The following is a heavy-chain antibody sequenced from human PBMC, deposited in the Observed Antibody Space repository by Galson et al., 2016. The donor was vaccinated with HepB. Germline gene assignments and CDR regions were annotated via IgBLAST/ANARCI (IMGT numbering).Heavy chain of an antibody. J-gene: IGHJ6*02. CDR1: GDSVSSNSAA. CDR3: ARERGYSGYDSPGRYGMDV. D-gene: IGHD5-12*01. Sequence: CAISGDSVSSNSAAWNWIRQSPSRGLEWLGRTYYRSKWYNDYAVSVKSRITINPDTSKNQFSLQLNSVTPEDTAVYYCARERGYSGYDSPGRYGMDVWGQGTTVTVSS. CDR2: TYYRSKWYN. V-gene: IGHV6-1*01.